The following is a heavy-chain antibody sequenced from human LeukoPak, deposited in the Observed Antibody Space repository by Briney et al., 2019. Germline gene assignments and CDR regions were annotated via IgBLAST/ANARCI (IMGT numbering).Heavy chain of an antibody. J-gene: IGHJ4*02. D-gene: IGHD2-2*01. V-gene: IGHV4-34*01. CDR3: ARGRKPQLLRPPRGFDY. CDR1: GGTFSGYY. CDR2: INHSGST. Sequence: SETLSLTCAVYGGTFSGYYWSWIRQPPGKGLEWIGEINHSGSTNYNPSLKSRVTISVDTSKNQFSLKLSSVTAADTAVYYCARGRKPQLLRPPRGFDYWGQGTLVTVSS.